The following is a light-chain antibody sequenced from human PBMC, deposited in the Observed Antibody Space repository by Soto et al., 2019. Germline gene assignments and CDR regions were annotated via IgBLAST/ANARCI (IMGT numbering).Light chain of an antibody. Sequence: EVVLTQSPGMLSLSPGERATLSCRASQSVNSNYIGWYPQRPGQAPRLLMYETSRRATGIPDRFSRRGSGKAFTLTISRPEPVDFAGYDCQQSGGTPDYFGQGTKLEIK. V-gene: IGKV3-20*01. J-gene: IGKJ2*01. CDR3: QQSGGTPDY. CDR1: QSVNSNY. CDR2: ETS.